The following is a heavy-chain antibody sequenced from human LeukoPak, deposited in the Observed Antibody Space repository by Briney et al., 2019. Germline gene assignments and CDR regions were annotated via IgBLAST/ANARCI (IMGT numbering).Heavy chain of an antibody. Sequence: GGSLRLSCAASGFTFSSYWMSWVRQAPGKGLEWVANIKEDGSEKYYVDSVKGRFTISRDNAKNSLYLQMNSLRSDDTAVYYCARDQGIYNHRIIDSWGQGTLVTVSS. J-gene: IGHJ4*02. V-gene: IGHV3-7*05. CDR3: ARDQGIYNHRIIDS. CDR2: IKEDGSEK. D-gene: IGHD5-12*01. CDR1: GFTFSSYW.